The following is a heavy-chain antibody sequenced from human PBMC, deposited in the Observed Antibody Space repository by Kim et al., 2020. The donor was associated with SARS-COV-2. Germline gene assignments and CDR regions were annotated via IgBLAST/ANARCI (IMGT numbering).Heavy chain of an antibody. V-gene: IGHV4-59*01. D-gene: IGHD1-26*01. J-gene: IGHJ6*02. CDR3: ARDQAGRGLRYGMDV. Sequence: PPLERRVTISVDTSKSQFSLKLSSVTAADTAIYYCARDQAGRGLRYGMDVWGQGTSVTVSS.